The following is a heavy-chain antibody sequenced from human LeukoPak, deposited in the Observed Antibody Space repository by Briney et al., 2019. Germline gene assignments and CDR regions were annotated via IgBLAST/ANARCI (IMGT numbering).Heavy chain of an antibody. D-gene: IGHD3-22*01. CDR1: SGSISTSNYY. CDR3: ARPRSGLLLLRD. V-gene: IGHV4-39*01. J-gene: IGHJ4*02. CDR2: IFYTGST. Sequence: PSETLSLTCTVSSGSISTSNYYWGWVRQPPGKALEWIGNIFYTGSTYYSPSLKSRVTISVDTSKNQFSLKLSSVTAADTAVYYCARPRSGLLLLRDWGQGTLVTVSS.